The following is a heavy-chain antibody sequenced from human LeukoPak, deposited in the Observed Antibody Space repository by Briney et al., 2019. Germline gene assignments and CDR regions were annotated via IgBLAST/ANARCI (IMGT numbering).Heavy chain of an antibody. D-gene: IGHD3-22*01. CDR2: IYTSGST. Sequence: SETLSLTCTVSGGSLSSYYWNWIRQPAGKGLEWIGRIYTSGSTNYNPSLKSRVTMSVDTSKNQFSLKLSSVTAADTAVYYCARVSGSGYYYQESAFDIWGQGTMVTVSS. CDR1: GGSLSSYY. V-gene: IGHV4-4*07. J-gene: IGHJ3*02. CDR3: ARVSGSGYYYQESAFDI.